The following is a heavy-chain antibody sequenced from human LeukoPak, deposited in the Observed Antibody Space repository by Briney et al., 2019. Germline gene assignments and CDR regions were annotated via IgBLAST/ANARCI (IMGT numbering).Heavy chain of an antibody. D-gene: IGHD2-2*01. CDR1: GFTFDDYA. V-gene: IGHV3-9*01. CDR3: AKDICSSTSCYPTFDY. CDR2: ISWNSGSI. J-gene: IGHJ4*02. Sequence: PGGSLRLSCAASGFTFDDYAMHWVRQAPGKGLEWVSGISWNSGSIGYADSVKGRFTISRDNAKNSLYLQMNSLRAEDTALYCCAKDICSSTSCYPTFDYWGQGTLVTVSS.